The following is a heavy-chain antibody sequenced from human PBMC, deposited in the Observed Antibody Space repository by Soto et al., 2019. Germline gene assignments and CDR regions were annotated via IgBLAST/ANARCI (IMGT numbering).Heavy chain of an antibody. CDR1: GFTFSSYG. Sequence: QVQLVESGGGVVQPGRSLRLSCAASGFTFSSYGMHWVRQAPGKGLEWVAVVSYDGSNKLYSDSVKGRFTISRDNSKNTLYLQMKSLRAEDTAVYYCAKGEGGSSSSPWYSGMDVWGQGTTVTVSS. CDR2: VSYDGSNK. D-gene: IGHD6-6*01. V-gene: IGHV3-30*18. CDR3: AKGEGGSSSSPWYSGMDV. J-gene: IGHJ6*02.